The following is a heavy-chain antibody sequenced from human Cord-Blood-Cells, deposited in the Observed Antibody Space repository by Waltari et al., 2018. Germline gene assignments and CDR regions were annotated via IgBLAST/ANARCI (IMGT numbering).Heavy chain of an antibody. CDR2: INPNSGGT. V-gene: IGHV1-2*02. Sequence: QVQLVQSGAEVKKPGASVKVSCQASGYTFTGYYMHWVRPAPGPGLEWMGWINPNSGGTNYAQKFQGRVTMTRDTSISTAYMELSRLRSDDTAVYYCARGTYYYDSSGYYSGYFQHWGQGTLVTVSS. CDR3: ARGTYYYDSSGYYSGYFQH. D-gene: IGHD3-22*01. CDR1: GYTFTGYY. J-gene: IGHJ1*01.